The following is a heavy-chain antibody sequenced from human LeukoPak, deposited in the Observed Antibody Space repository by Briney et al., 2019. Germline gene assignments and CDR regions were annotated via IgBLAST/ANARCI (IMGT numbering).Heavy chain of an antibody. Sequence: GGSLRLSCAASGFTFSSYAMHWVRQAPGKGLEWVAVISYDGSNKYYADSVKGRFTISRDNSRNTLYLQMNSLRAEDTAVYYCASGVYDFWSGDYPPSAYYYYYMDVWGKGTTVTVSS. CDR1: GFTFSSYA. J-gene: IGHJ6*03. CDR3: ASGVYDFWSGDYPPSAYYYYYMDV. V-gene: IGHV3-30*04. D-gene: IGHD3-3*01. CDR2: ISYDGSNK.